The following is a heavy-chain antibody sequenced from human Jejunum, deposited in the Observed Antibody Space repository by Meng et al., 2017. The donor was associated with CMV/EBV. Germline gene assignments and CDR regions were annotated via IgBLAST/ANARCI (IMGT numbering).Heavy chain of an antibody. J-gene: IGHJ5*01. V-gene: IGHV4-38-2*02. Sequence: CTVSGYSFTSDYYWGWIRQSPTKGLEWIGSVYESGSTSYNPSFQGRVTLSVDKSKNHFSLMLSFVTAADSAVYYCARNATTGCFDSWGQGMLVTVSS. D-gene: IGHD1-14*01. CDR3: ARNATTGCFDS. CDR2: VYESGST. CDR1: GYSFTSDYY.